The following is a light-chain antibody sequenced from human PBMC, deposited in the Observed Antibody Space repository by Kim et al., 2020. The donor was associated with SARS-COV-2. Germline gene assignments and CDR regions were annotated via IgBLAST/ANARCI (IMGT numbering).Light chain of an antibody. CDR3: CSYAGSSTLGV. Sequence: SIPISCTGTSSDVGSYNLVSWYQQHPGKAPKLMIYEGSKRPSGVSNRFSGSKSGNTASLTISGLQAEDEADYYCCSYAGSSTLGVFGGGTQLTVL. CDR1: SSDVGSYNL. CDR2: EGS. J-gene: IGLJ2*01. V-gene: IGLV2-23*03.